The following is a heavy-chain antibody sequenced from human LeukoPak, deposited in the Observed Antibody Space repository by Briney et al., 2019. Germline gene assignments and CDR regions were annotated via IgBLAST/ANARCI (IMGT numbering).Heavy chain of an antibody. D-gene: IGHD7-27*01. V-gene: IGHV3-33*06. J-gene: IGHJ6*03. CDR3: AKATGGGYYYYMNV. CDR1: VFTLRICG. Sequence: GRTLRLFCAASVFTLRICGLHGVSQAPGKGLEWVADIWYDGSNKYYADSVKGRFTISRDNSKNALYLQMNSLRAEDTAVYCCAKATGGGYYYYMNVWGKGTTVTVSS. CDR2: IWYDGSNK.